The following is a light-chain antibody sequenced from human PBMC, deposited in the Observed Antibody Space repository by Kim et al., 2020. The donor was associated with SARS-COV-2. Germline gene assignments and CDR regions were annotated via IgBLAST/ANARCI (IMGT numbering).Light chain of an antibody. J-gene: IGLJ2*01. V-gene: IGLV1-44*01. CDR3: AAWDDSLNGPV. Sequence: GQRVTISCSGSSSNIGSNTVNWYQQLPGTAPKLLSYSNNQRPSGVPDRFSGSKSGTSASLAISGLQSEDGADYYCAAWDDSLNGPVFGVGTQLTVL. CDR2: SNN. CDR1: SSNIGSNT.